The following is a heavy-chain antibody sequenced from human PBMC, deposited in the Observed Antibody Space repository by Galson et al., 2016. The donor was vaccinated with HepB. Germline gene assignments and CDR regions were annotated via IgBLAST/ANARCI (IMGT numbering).Heavy chain of an antibody. Sequence: SMRLSCAASEFAFSSYSMNWVGQAPGKGLEWVSSISSNSNYIYYADSVKGRFTISRDNAKNSLYLQMNSLRVDDTAVYYCARDPYSMRVDVNDAFDIWGQGTTVTVSS. CDR2: ISSNSNYI. CDR3: ARDPYSMRVDVNDAFDI. V-gene: IGHV3-21*06. D-gene: IGHD2/OR15-2a*01. J-gene: IGHJ3*02. CDR1: EFAFSSYS.